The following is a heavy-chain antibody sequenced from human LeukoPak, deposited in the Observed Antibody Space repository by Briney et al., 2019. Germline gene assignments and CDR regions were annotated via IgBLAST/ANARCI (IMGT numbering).Heavy chain of an antibody. CDR1: GFTFSSYA. D-gene: IGHD1-26*01. CDR2: IKQDGSEK. CDR3: ARERDIVGGSTGY. J-gene: IGHJ4*02. Sequence: GGSLRLSCAASGFTFSSYAMHWVRQAPGKGLEWVAYIKQDGSEKYYVDSVKGRFTISRDNAKNSLYLQMNSLRAEDTAVYYCARERDIVGGSTGYWGQGTLVTVSS. V-gene: IGHV3-7*01.